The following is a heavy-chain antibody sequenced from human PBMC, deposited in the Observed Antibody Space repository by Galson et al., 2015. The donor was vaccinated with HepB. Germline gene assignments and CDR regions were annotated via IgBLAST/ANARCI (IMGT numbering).Heavy chain of an antibody. CDR1: GFRFTKYT. CDR3: AKGGPGRIGMMINRSLGFDP. Sequence: SLRLSCAASGFRFTKYTMAWVRQVPGKGLEWVSAVTGGGEITYFADSVRGRFSISKDISQNTVHMQMKRLRVDDTAVYYCAKGGPGRIGMMINRSLGFDPWGPGTLVILSS. D-gene: IGHD3-16*01. J-gene: IGHJ5*02. V-gene: IGHV3-23*01. CDR2: VTGGGEIT.